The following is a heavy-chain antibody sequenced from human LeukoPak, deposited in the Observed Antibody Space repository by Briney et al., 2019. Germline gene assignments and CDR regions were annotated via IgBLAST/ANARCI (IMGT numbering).Heavy chain of an antibody. Sequence: SETLSLTCTVSGGSMSSYYWSWIRQPPGKGLEWIGYIYYSGSTKYNPSLKSRVTISVDTSKNQFSLKLSSVTAADTAVYYCAREYSSSSGRRAFDIWGQGTMVTVSS. CDR1: GGSMSSYY. J-gene: IGHJ3*02. CDR3: AREYSSSSGRRAFDI. D-gene: IGHD6-6*01. V-gene: IGHV4-59*08. CDR2: IYYSGST.